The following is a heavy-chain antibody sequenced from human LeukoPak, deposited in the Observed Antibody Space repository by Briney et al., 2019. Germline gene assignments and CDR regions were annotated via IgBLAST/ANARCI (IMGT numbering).Heavy chain of an antibody. Sequence: PGRCLRLSCAASVFTFDDYSMHWVRQAPGKGLEWVSGISWNSGSIGYADSVKGRFTISRDNAKNSLYLQMNSLRAEDTALYYCAKDRRDDILTGYSDYWGQGTLVTVSS. CDR3: AKDRRDDILTGYSDY. J-gene: IGHJ4*02. CDR1: VFTFDDYS. V-gene: IGHV3-9*01. CDR2: ISWNSGSI. D-gene: IGHD3-9*01.